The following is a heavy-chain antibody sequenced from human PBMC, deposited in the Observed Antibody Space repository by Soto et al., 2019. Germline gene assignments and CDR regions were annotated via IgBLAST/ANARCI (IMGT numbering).Heavy chain of an antibody. CDR3: ARGVRRGYSYGPYYFDY. CDR1: GGSFSCYY. Sequence: KPSETLSLTCAVYGGSFSCYYWSWIRQPPGKGLEWIGEINHSGSTNYNPSLKSRVTISVDTSKNQFSLKLSPVTAADTAVYYCARGVRRGYSYGPYYFDYWGQGTLVTVSS. J-gene: IGHJ4*02. D-gene: IGHD5-18*01. CDR2: INHSGST. V-gene: IGHV4-34*01.